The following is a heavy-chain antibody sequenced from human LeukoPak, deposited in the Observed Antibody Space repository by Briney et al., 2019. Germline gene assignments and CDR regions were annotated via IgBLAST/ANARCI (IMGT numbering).Heavy chain of an antibody. J-gene: IGHJ5*02. V-gene: IGHV1-46*01. D-gene: IGHD2-15*01. CDR2: INPSGGST. CDR1: GYTFTSYY. CDR3: ATVRYCSGGSCYRGWWFDP. Sequence: ASVKVSCKASGYTFTSYYMHWVRQAPGQGLEWMGIINPSGGSTSYAQKFQGRVTMTRDMSTSTVYMELSSLRSEDTAVYYCATVRYCSGGSCYRGWWFDPWGQGTLVTVSS.